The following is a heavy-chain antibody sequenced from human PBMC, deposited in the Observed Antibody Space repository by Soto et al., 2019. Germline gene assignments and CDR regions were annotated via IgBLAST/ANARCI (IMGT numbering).Heavy chain of an antibody. CDR1: GFTLRSYA. J-gene: IGHJ4*02. D-gene: IGHD2-2*01. V-gene: IGHV3-30-3*01. CDR3: ARGPSSLTRFDY. Sequence: GGSLGIACAASGFTLRSYAMYWVRQAPGKGLEWVAVISYDGSKKYYADSVKGRFTISRDNSKNTVYLQMNSLRAEDTAAYYCARGPSSLTRFDYWGQGTLVTVPS. CDR2: ISYDGSKK.